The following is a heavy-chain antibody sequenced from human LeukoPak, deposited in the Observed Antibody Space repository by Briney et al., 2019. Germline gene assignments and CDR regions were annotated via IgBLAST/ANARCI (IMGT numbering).Heavy chain of an antibody. D-gene: IGHD6-19*01. V-gene: IGHV3-23*01. CDR3: AKDSQGIAVAGPFDS. CDR2: ISSSGGST. J-gene: IGHJ4*02. Sequence: GGSLRLSCAASGFTFSSYAMSWVRQAPGKGLEWVSAISSSGGSTYYADSVKGRFTISRDNSKNTLYLQMTSLRAEDTAVYYCAKDSQGIAVAGPFDSWGQGTLVTVSS. CDR1: GFTFSSYA.